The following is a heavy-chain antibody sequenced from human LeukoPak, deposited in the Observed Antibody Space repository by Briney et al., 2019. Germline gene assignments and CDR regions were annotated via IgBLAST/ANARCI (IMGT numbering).Heavy chain of an antibody. V-gene: IGHV6-1*01. CDR1: GDSVSSTNAA. CDR3: VRWGHQRAAFDI. J-gene: IGHJ3*02. D-gene: IGHD3-16*01. Sequence: SQTLSLTCAISGDSVSSTNAAWGWIRQSPSRGLEWLERTYFMSRWINDHAISLKSRMSINPDTSKNQFSLQLGSVTPEDTAVYYCVRWGHQRAAFDIWGQGTMVTVSS. CDR2: TYFMSRWIN.